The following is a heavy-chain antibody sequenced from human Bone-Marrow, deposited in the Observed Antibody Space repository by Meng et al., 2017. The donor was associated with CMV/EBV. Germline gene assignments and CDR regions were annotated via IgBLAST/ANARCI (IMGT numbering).Heavy chain of an antibody. CDR3: SSDRGGYQARRTWFDP. D-gene: IGHD2-2*01. V-gene: IGHV1-18*01. CDR1: GYTFTSYG. CDR2: ISAYNGNT. Sequence: ASVKVSCKASGYTFTSYGISWVRQAPGQGLEWMGWISAYNGNTNYAQKLQGRVTMTTDTYSSTAYMELRSLRSHDTAVYYWSSDRGGYQARRTWFDPWGQG. J-gene: IGHJ5*02.